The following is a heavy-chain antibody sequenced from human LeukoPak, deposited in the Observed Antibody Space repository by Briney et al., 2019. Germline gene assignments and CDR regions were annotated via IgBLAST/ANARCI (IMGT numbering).Heavy chain of an antibody. J-gene: IGHJ3*02. Sequence: ASVKVSCKASGYTLTELSMHWVRQAPGKGLEWMGGFDPEDGETIYAQKFQGRVTMTEDTSTDTAYMELSSLRSEDTAVYYCATSYPYYDILTGSEASDAFDIWGQGTMVTVSS. CDR2: FDPEDGET. V-gene: IGHV1-24*01. D-gene: IGHD3-9*01. CDR1: GYTLTELS. CDR3: ATSYPYYDILTGSEASDAFDI.